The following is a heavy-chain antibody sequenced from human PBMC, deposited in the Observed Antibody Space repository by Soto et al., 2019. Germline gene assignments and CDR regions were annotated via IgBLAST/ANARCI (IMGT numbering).Heavy chain of an antibody. Sequence: SGGSLRLSCAASGFTFSSYSMNWVRQAPGKGLEWVSSISSSSSYIYCADSVKGRFTISRDNAKNSLYLQMNSLRAEDTAVYYCARDLGYSSGVWGQGTTVTVSS. CDR3: ARDLGYSSGV. D-gene: IGHD6-25*01. J-gene: IGHJ6*02. CDR1: GFTFSSYS. V-gene: IGHV3-21*01. CDR2: ISSSSSYI.